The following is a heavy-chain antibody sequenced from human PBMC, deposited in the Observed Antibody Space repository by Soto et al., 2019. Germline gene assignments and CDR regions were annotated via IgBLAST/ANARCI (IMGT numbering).Heavy chain of an antibody. CDR3: GRDMAVAGTPPVGX. CDR2: IYHSGST. D-gene: IGHD6-19*01. Sequence: SETLSLTCAVSGYPISSVYYWGWIRQPPGKGLEWIWSIYHSGSTYYNSSLKSRLTISIDTSKNQFSLKLSSVTAADTAVYYCGRDMAVAGTPPVGXWGQGTLVTVSX. V-gene: IGHV4-38-2*02. CDR1: GYPISSVYY. J-gene: IGHJ5*02.